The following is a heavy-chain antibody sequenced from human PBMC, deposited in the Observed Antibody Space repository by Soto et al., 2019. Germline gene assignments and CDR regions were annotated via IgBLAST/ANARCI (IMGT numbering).Heavy chain of an antibody. CDR3: ASTPKGYCISTSCYEYFQH. V-gene: IGHV3-74*01. CDR1: GFTLSSYW. Sequence: GGSLRLSCAASGFTLSSYWMHWVRQAPGTVLEWVSRIISDGSSISYADSVKGRFTISRDNAKNTLYLQMNSLRAEDTAVYYCASTPKGYCISTSCYEYFQHWGQGA. D-gene: IGHD2-2*01. J-gene: IGHJ1*01. CDR2: IISDGSSI.